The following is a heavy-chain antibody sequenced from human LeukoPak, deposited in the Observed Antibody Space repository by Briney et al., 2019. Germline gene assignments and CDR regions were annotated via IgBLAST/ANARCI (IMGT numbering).Heavy chain of an antibody. V-gene: IGHV1-69*01. Sequence: ASVKVSCKASGGTXSSYAISGVRQAPGQGLEWMGGIIPIFGTANYAQKFQGRVTITADESTSTAYMELSSLRSEDTAVYYCASGGQWLFDYWGQGTLVTVSS. CDR2: IIPIFGTA. CDR1: GGTXSSYA. D-gene: IGHD3-22*01. J-gene: IGHJ4*02. CDR3: ASGGQWLFDY.